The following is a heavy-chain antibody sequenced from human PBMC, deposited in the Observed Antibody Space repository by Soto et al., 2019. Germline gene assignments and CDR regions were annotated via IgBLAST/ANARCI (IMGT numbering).Heavy chain of an antibody. CDR3: ASARYFGVDG. J-gene: IGHJ6*02. V-gene: IGHV4-39*01. D-gene: IGHD3-9*01. CDR1: GGSMNDVPHY. Sequence: QLQLQESGPRLVKPSETLSLTCSVSGGSMNDVPHYWVWIRQPPGKGLEWIATTYYSGSTHYNSSLKSLAAISVDTSQNQFSMELSSVTAADTAVYHCASARYFGVDGWGQGTTVIVSS. CDR2: TYYSGST.